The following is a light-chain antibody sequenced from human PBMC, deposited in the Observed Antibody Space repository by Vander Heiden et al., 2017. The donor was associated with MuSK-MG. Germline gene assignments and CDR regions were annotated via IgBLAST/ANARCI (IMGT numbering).Light chain of an antibody. CDR1: SSDVGSYIF. CDR2: EVD. Sequence: HSALTQPASVSGSPGQSIAISCTGTSSDVGSYIFVSWYQQHPGKAPKLVIYEVDKRPSGVSDRFSGSKSGNTASLTISGLQTEDEADYYCCSYAGAYSLVFGGGTTLTVL. J-gene: IGLJ2*01. V-gene: IGLV2-23*02. CDR3: CSYAGAYSLV.